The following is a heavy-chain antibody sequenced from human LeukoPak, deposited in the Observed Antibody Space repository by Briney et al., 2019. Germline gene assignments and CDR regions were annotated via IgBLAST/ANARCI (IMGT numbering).Heavy chain of an antibody. CDR3: ARDPRGRAPREGWFDL. CDR2: TSYDGSNK. Sequence: PGGSLRLSCAASGFSFSNFGMHRVRQAPGKGLEWVAVTSYDGSNKYFADSVKGRFTTSRDNSKNTLYLQMNSLRDEDTAVYYCARDPRGRAPREGWFDLWGQGTLVTVSS. J-gene: IGHJ5*02. V-gene: IGHV3-30*03. CDR1: GFSFSNFG. D-gene: IGHD3-10*01.